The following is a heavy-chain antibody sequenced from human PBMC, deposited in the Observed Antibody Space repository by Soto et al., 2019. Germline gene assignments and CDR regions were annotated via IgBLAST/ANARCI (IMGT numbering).Heavy chain of an antibody. D-gene: IGHD3-3*01. V-gene: IGHV4-4*02. CDR1: SGSISSSNW. Sequence: SETLSLTCAVSSGSISSSNWWSWVRQPPGKGLEWIGEIYHSGSTNYNPSLKSRVTISVDKSKNQFSLKLSSVTAADTAVYYCAREGGYDFWSDAYYYYMDVWGKGTTVTVSS. CDR3: AREGGYDFWSDAYYYYMDV. J-gene: IGHJ6*03. CDR2: IYHSGST.